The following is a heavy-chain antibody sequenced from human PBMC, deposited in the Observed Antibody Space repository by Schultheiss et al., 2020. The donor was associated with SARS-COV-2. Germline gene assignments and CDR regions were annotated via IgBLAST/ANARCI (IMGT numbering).Heavy chain of an antibody. CDR2: IYYSGST. CDR3: ARSGRDYDFWSGYPTREFDY. V-gene: IGHV4-59*01. Sequence: SETLSLTCTVSGGSISSYYWSWIRQPPGKGLEWIGYIYYSGSTNYNPSLKSRVTISVDTSKNQFSLKLSSVTAADTAVYYCARSGRDYDFWSGYPTREFDYWGQGTLVTVSS. D-gene: IGHD3-3*01. CDR1: GGSISSYY. J-gene: IGHJ4*02.